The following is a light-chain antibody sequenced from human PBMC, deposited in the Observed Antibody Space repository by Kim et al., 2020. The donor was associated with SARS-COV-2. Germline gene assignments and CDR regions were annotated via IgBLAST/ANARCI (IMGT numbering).Light chain of an antibody. V-gene: IGLV3-1*01. J-gene: IGLJ2*01. CDR3: QSYNRSNVV. CDR2: QDS. Sequence: SVSPGQTASITCSGDKLGDKYACWYQQKPGQSPVLVIYQDSKRPSGIPERFSGSNSGNTATLTISGTQAMDEADYYCQSYNRSNVVFGGGTQLTVL. CDR1: KLGDKY.